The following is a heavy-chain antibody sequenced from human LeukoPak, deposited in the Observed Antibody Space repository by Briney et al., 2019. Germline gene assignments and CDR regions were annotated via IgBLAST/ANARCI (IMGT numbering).Heavy chain of an antibody. CDR1: GFTFSSYA. J-gene: IGHJ6*03. CDR3: AKGTSWVSDYYYMDV. CDR2: ISGSGGST. D-gene: IGHD2-8*01. V-gene: IGHV3-23*01. Sequence: GGSLRLSCAASGFTFSSYAMSWVRQAPGKGLEWVSAISGSGGSTYYADSVKGRFTISRDNSKNTRHLQMNRLRAEDTAVYYCAKGTSWVSDYYYMDVWGKGTTVTVSS.